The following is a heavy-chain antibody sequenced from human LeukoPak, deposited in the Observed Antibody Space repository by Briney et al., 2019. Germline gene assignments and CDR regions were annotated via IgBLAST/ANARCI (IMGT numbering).Heavy chain of an antibody. Sequence: PSETLSLTCTVSGGSISSGDYYWSWIRQPPGKGLEWIGYIYYSGSTYYNPSLKSRVTISVDTSKNQFSLKLSSVTAADTAVYYCARADGYCSSTSCYSPTDAFDIWGQGTMVTVSS. V-gene: IGHV4-30-4*08. D-gene: IGHD2-2*03. CDR3: ARADGYCSSTSCYSPTDAFDI. CDR2: IYYSGST. CDR1: GGSISSGDYY. J-gene: IGHJ3*02.